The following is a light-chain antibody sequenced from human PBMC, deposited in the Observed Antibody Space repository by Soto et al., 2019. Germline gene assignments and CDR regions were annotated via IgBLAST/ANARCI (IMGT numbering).Light chain of an antibody. CDR1: ERIYSAY. V-gene: IGKV3-20*01. Sequence: EVVLTQSPRTLSLSGGERPTLCCRASERIYSAYLGWYQQKPGQAPRPLIYGTSSRATGIPDRFSGSGSGTDFTLNISRLEPEDFAVYYCQQYGNSPITFGPGTRLEI. CDR2: GTS. J-gene: IGKJ5*01. CDR3: QQYGNSPIT.